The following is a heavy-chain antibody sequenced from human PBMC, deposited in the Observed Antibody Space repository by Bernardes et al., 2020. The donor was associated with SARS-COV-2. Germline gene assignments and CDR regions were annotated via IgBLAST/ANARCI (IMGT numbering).Heavy chain of an antibody. CDR3: AKEDDEYVWGSYRYHYFDY. Sequence: GGSLRLSCSASGFTFSSYAMHWVRQAPGKVLEWVSVISYDGSNTFYEDSVKGRFTISRDNSKNTLYLQMNSLRAEDTAVYYCAKEDDEYVWGSYRYHYFDYWGQGNLVTGSS. CDR2: ISYDGSNT. V-gene: IGHV3-30*18. D-gene: IGHD3-16*02. J-gene: IGHJ4*02. CDR1: GFTFSSYA.